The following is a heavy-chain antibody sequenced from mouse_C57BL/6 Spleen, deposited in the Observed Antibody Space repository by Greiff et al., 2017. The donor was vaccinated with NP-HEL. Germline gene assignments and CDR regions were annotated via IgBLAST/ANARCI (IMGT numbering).Heavy chain of an antibody. CDR2: FHPYNDDT. CDR1: GYTFTTYP. V-gene: IGHV1-47*01. D-gene: IGHD1-1*01. Sequence: VQLQQSGAELVKPGASVKMSCKASGYTFTTYPIEWMKQNHGKSLEWIGNFHPYNDDTKYNEKFKGKATLTVEKSSSTVYLELSRLTSDDSAVYYCARRGYYGSSWNWYLDVWGKGTTVTVSS. J-gene: IGHJ1*03. CDR3: ARRGYYGSSWNWYLDV.